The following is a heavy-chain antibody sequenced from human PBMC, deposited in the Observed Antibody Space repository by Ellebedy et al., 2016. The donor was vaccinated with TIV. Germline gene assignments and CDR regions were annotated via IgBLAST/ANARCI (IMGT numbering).Heavy chain of an antibody. CDR2: IYPGGSTT. V-gene: IGHV5-51*01. CDR1: GYSFTNYW. Sequence: GESLKISCKASGYSFTNYWIAWVRQMPGKGLEWMGTIYPGGSTTRYSPSFQGQVTVSADKSISTTYVQWTSLKASDTAMYYCARQEDWDDAFDIWGQGTMVTVSS. CDR3: ARQEDWDDAFDI. D-gene: IGHD3-9*01. J-gene: IGHJ3*02.